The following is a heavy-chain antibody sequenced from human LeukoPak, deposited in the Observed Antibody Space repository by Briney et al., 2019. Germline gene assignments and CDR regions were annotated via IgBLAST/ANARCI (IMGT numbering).Heavy chain of an antibody. CDR1: GFTFSSYS. CDR2: ISSSSSYI. D-gene: IGHD4-17*01. Sequence: GGSLRLSCAASGFTFSSYSMNWVRQAPGKGLEWVSSISSSSSYIYYADSVKGRFTISRDNAKNSLYLQMNSLRAEDTAVYYCASGGYDYGDYGNVHWGQGTLVTVSS. V-gene: IGHV3-21*01. CDR3: ASGGYDYGDYGNVH. J-gene: IGHJ4*02.